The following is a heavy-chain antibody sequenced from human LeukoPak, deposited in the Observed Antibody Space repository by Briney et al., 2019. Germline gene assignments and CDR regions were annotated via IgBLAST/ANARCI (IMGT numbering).Heavy chain of an antibody. Sequence: GGSLRLSCAASGFTFSDYAMNWVRQAPGKGLEWVSYISSSDSTIYYADSVKGRFTISRDNAKNSMYLQMNSLRAEDTAVYYCARDRWSASGSSWYDYWGQGTQVTVSS. CDR3: ARDRWSASGSSWYDY. CDR1: GFTFSDYA. J-gene: IGHJ4*02. D-gene: IGHD6-13*01. CDR2: ISSSDSTI. V-gene: IGHV3-11*04.